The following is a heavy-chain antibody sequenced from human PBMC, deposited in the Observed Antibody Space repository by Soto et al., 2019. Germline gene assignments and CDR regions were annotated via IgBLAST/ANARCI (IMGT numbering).Heavy chain of an antibody. J-gene: IGHJ6*02. CDR3: ARTDRDFYGLDV. CDR1: GFTFRNYD. Sequence: EVQLVESGGGLVQPGGSLRLSCEASGFTFRNYDMHWVGQGTGKGLEWVSGISAAGDPDYADSGEGRFTISRENAQNSFFLQMNSLRVGDTAVYYCARTDRDFYGLDVWGQGTTVIVSS. V-gene: IGHV3-13*05. CDR2: ISAAGDP.